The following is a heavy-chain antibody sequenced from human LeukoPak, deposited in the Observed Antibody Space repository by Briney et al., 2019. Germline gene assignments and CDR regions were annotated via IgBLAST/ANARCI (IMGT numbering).Heavy chain of an antibody. CDR2: VDNDGSGT. V-gene: IGHV3-74*01. J-gene: IGHJ4*02. CDR1: GFSFSNYW. Sequence: GGSLRLSCAASGFSFSNYWMHWVRQVPGKGLVWVSHVDNDGSGTTYADSVKGRFTISRDNAKNTVYLQMNSLRAEDTAVYYCARSQRGYSYGEHWGQGTPVTVSS. CDR3: ARSQRGYSYGEH. D-gene: IGHD5-18*01.